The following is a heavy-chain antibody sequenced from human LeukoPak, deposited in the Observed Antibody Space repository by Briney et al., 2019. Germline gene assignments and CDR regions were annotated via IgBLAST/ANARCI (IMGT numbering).Heavy chain of an antibody. D-gene: IGHD3-3*01. CDR3: ARLITIFGVVKGPFDI. CDR2: IYPGDSDT. V-gene: IGHV5-51*01. CDR1: GYSFPSYW. J-gene: IGHJ3*02. Sequence: GASLEISCKGSGYSFPSYWIGWVRLMPGKGLDWMGIIYPGDSDTRYSPSFQGQVTMSADKSVSTAYLQWSSLKASDTAMYYCARLITIFGVVKGPFDIWGQGTMVTVSS.